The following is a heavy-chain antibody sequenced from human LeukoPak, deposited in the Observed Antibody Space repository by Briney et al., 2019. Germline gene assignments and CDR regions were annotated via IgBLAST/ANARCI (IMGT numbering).Heavy chain of an antibody. V-gene: IGHV4-59*01. CDR3: ASLTTADAFDI. D-gene: IGHD3-22*01. J-gene: IGHJ3*02. Sequence: SETLSLTCTVSGGSISSYYWSWIRRPPGKGLEWIGYIYDSGSTNYNPSLKSRVTISVDTSKNQFSLKLSSVTAADTAVFYCASLTTADAFDIWGQGTMVTVSS. CDR2: IYDSGST. CDR1: GGSISSYY.